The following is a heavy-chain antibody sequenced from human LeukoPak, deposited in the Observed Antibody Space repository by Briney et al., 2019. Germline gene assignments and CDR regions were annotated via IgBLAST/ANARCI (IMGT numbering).Heavy chain of an antibody. CDR2: IYHSRST. CDR3: ARDQNWAIDY. CDR1: GYSISSGYY. J-gene: IGHJ4*02. Sequence: PSETLSLTCTVSGYSISSGYYWGWIRQPPGKGLEWIGSIYHSRSTYYNPSLKSRVTISVDTSKNQLSLRLSSVTAADTAVYYCARDQNWAIDYWGQGTLVTVSS. V-gene: IGHV4-38-2*02. D-gene: IGHD7-27*01.